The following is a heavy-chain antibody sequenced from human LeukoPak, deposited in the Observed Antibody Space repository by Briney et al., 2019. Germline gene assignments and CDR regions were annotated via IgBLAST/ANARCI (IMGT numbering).Heavy chain of an antibody. D-gene: IGHD2-21*02. CDR2: IYYSGST. V-gene: IGHV4-39*01. CDR3: ARQSGDWAYYFDY. CDR1: GGSISSSSYY. Sequence: PSETLSLTCTVSGGSISSSSYYWGWIRLPPGKGLEWIGSIYYSGSTYYNPSLKSRVTISVDTSKNQSSLKLSSVTAADTAVYYCARQSGDWAYYFDYWGQGTLVTVSS. J-gene: IGHJ4*02.